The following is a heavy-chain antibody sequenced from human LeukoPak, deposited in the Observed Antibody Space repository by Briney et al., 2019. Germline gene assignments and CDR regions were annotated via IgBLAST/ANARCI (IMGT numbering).Heavy chain of an antibody. V-gene: IGHV3-23*01. CDR2: ISGGGGST. CDR1: GFTFSNYA. Sequence: PGGSLRLSCVASGFTFSNYAMSWVRQAPGKGLEWVSGISGGGGSTYYADSVKGRFTISRDNSKNTLYLQMNSLRAEDTAVYYCAKNTEASVTTFSWGQGTLVTVSS. J-gene: IGHJ5*02. D-gene: IGHD4-17*01. CDR3: AKNTEASVTTFS.